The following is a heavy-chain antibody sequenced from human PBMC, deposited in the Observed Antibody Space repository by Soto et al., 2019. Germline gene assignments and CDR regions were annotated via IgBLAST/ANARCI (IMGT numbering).Heavy chain of an antibody. D-gene: IGHD2-2*01. CDR1: GFTFSSYG. CDR2: IWGDGTTT. Sequence: SLRLSCAASGFTFSSYGMHWVRQAPGKGLEWVSLIWGDGTTTYYADSVKGRFTISRDNSGNTLFLEMYSLRAEDTAVYYCARYIPGVRYYGMDVWGQGTTVTVSS. CDR3: ARYIPGVRYYGMDV. J-gene: IGHJ6*02. V-gene: IGHV3-33*01.